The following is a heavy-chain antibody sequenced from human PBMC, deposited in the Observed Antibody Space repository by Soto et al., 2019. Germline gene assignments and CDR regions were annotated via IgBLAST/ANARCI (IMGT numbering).Heavy chain of an antibody. Sequence: GGSLRAGCSASGFTFSNAWMNWVRQAPVKGLEWVGRIKSKTDGGTTDYGAPVKGRFTISRDDSKNTLYLQMNSLKTEDTAVYYWTTPDTAMVSHYYDGMDVWGQGTTVTVSS. D-gene: IGHD5-18*01. V-gene: IGHV3-15*01. J-gene: IGHJ6*02. CDR1: GFTFSNAW. CDR2: IKSKTDGGTT. CDR3: TTPDTAMVSHYYDGMDV.